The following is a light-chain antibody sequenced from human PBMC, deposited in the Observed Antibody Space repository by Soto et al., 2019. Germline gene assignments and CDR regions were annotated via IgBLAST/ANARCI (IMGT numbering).Light chain of an antibody. V-gene: IGKV3-11*01. CDR3: QQRSNWPPIT. J-gene: IGKJ5*01. Sequence: EIVLTQSPATLSLSPGERATLSCRASRSVITFLAWYQQKPGQAPRLLIYDASNRATGIPARFSGSGSGTDFTLTISSLEPEDFAVYYCQQRSNWPPITFGQGTRLEIK. CDR2: DAS. CDR1: RSVITF.